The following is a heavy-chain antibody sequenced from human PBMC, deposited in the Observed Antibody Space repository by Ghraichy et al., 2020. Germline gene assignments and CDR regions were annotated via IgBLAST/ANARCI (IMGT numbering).Heavy chain of an antibody. D-gene: IGHD6-13*01. V-gene: IGHV4-59*12. CDR2: IYYSGST. Sequence: SETLSLTCTVSGGSINSYYWSWIRQPPGKGLEWIGYIYYSGSTNYNPSLESRVTISVDTSKNQFSLKLSSVTAADTAVYYCARGGQQLVRAGFDYWGQGTLVTVSS. CDR3: ARGGQQLVRAGFDY. CDR1: GGSINSYY. J-gene: IGHJ4*02.